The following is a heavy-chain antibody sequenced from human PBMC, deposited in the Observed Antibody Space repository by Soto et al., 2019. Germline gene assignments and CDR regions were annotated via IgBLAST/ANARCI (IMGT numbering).Heavy chain of an antibody. CDR1: GFTFSDYG. D-gene: IGHD6-13*01. CDR3: AKTFGSNWLPEY. CDR2: ISGSAGNT. J-gene: IGHJ4*02. Sequence: GGSLRLSWAASGFTFSDYGMHCVRQAPGKGLEWVAAISGSAGNTYYADSVKGRFSTSRDNSKSTLYLEMNSLRVEDTAIYYCAKTFGSNWLPEYWGQGTLVTSPQ. V-gene: IGHV3-23*01.